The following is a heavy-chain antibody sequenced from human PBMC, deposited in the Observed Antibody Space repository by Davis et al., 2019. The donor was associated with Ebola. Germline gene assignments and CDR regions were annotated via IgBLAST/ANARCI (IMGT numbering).Heavy chain of an antibody. D-gene: IGHD6-13*01. CDR1: GGSISSGGYY. J-gene: IGHJ4*02. CDR3: ARAIAAAGYFDY. V-gene: IGHV4-31*03. Sequence: MPSETLSLTCTVSGGSISSGGYYWSWIRQHPGKGLEWIGYIYYSGSTYYNPSLKSRVTISVDTSKNQFSLKLSSVTAADTAVYYCARAIAAAGYFDYWGQGTLVTVSS. CDR2: IYYSGST.